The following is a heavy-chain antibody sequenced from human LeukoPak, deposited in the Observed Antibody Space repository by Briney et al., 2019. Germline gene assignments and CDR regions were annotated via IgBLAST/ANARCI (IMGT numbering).Heavy chain of an antibody. Sequence: KPSETLSLTCTVYGGSFSGYYWSWLRQPPGKGLEWVGEMKHSGSTNYNPSLKSRVTISVDTSKNQFSLKLSSVTAADTAVYYCARGIFGIFGGLGFDYWGQGTLVTVSS. D-gene: IGHD3-3*01. CDR1: GGSFSGYY. J-gene: IGHJ4*02. CDR2: MKHSGST. V-gene: IGHV4-34*01. CDR3: ARGIFGIFGGLGFDY.